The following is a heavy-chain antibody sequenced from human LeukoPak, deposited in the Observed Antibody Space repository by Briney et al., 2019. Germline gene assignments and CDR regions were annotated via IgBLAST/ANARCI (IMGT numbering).Heavy chain of an antibody. J-gene: IGHJ4*02. CDR2: ISYSGST. CDR3: ARSLATAPTPTFDY. D-gene: IGHD6-13*01. CDR1: GGSISSVSYY. Sequence: SETLSLTCTVSGGSISSVSYYWGWIHQPPGKGLEWIGSISYSGSTFYNPSLRSRVTISVDTSKNHFPLRLSSVTAADTAVYYCARSLATAPTPTFDYWGQGTLVTVSS. V-gene: IGHV4-39*02.